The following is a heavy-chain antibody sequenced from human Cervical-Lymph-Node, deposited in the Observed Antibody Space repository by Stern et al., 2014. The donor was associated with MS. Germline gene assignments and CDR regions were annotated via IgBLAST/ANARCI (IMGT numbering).Heavy chain of an antibody. V-gene: IGHV3-30-3*01. Sequence: VHLVDSGGGVVQPGRSLSLSCVASGFTFSTYAMHWVRQAPGKGLEWVAFVSYDGTQRNSTDSVKARFPISRDNSKNTLYLHMNSLRDEDTAVYFCARGGRGVGLEYWGQGALVTVSS. D-gene: IGHD3-10*01. J-gene: IGHJ4*02. CDR3: ARGGRGVGLEY. CDR1: GFTFSTYA. CDR2: VSYDGTQR.